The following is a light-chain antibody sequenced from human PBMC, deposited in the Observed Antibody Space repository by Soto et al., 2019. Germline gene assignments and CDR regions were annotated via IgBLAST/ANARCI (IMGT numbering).Light chain of an antibody. V-gene: IGLV1-51*01. J-gene: IGLJ1*01. CDR1: SSKIGNNY. Sequence: SVLTQPPSVSAAPGQKVTLSCSGSSSKIGNNYVSWYQQLPGTAPKLLIYDNNKRPSGIPDRFSGSKSGTSATLGITGLQTGDEADYYCGTWDSSLSAYVFGTGTKVTGL. CDR3: GTWDSSLSAYV. CDR2: DNN.